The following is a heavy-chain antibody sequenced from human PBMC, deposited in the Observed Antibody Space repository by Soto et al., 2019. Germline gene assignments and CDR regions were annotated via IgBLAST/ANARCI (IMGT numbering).Heavy chain of an antibody. J-gene: IGHJ4*02. D-gene: IGHD1-26*01. CDR2: IYYSGST. Sequence: PSETLSLTCTVSGGSISSYYWSWIRQPPGKGLEWIGYIYYSGSTNYNPSLKSRVTISVDTSKNQFSLKLSSVTAADTAVYYCARVNSGSYRYRGLFDYWGQGTLVTVSS. CDR3: ARVNSGSYRYRGLFDY. V-gene: IGHV4-59*01. CDR1: GGSISSYY.